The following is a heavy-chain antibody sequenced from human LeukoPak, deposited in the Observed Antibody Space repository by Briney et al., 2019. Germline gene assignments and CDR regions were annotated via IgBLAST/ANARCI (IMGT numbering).Heavy chain of an antibody. D-gene: IGHD3-10*01. Sequence: PGGSLRLSCAASGFTVSSKYMNWVRQAPGKGLEWVSSISSSSSYIYYADSVKGRFTISRDNAKNSLYLQMNSLRAEDTAVYYCARDKGMVRGVLNWGQGTLVTVSS. CDR1: GFTVSSKY. CDR2: ISSSSSYI. J-gene: IGHJ4*02. CDR3: ARDKGMVRGVLN. V-gene: IGHV3-21*01.